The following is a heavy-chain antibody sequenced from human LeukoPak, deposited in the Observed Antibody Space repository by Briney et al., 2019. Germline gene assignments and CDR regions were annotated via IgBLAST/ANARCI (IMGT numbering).Heavy chain of an antibody. CDR3: ARPATVTDYYYYYMDV. J-gene: IGHJ6*03. D-gene: IGHD4-17*01. CDR2: ISSSSSYI. Sequence: GGSLRLSCAASGFTFSIYSMTWVRQAPGKGLEWVSVISSSSSYIYHADSVEGRFTISRDNAKNSLYLQMDSLRAEDTAVYYCARPATVTDYYYYYMDVWGKGTMVTVSS. V-gene: IGHV3-21*01. CDR1: GFTFSIYS.